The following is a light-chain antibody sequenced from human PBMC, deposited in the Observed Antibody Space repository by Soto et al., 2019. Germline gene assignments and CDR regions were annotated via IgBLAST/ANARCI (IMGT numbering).Light chain of an antibody. Sequence: EIVMTQSPATLSVSPGERATLSCRVSQSVSSNLAWYQQKPGQAPRLLIYGASTRATGIPARFSGSGSGTEFTLTISSLQSEDFAVYYCQQYNNWPWTFGLGTKVEIQ. J-gene: IGKJ1*01. V-gene: IGKV3-15*01. CDR3: QQYNNWPWT. CDR2: GAS. CDR1: QSVSSN.